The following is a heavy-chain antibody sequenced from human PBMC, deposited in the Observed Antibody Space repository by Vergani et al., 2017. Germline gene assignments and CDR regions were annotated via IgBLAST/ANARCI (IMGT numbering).Heavy chain of an antibody. J-gene: IGHJ4*02. Sequence: QITLKESGPTLVKPTQTLTLTCTFSGFSLSTSGVGVGWIRQPPGKALEWLALIYWDDDKRYSPSLKSRLTITKDTSKNQVVLTMTNMDPVDTATYYCARIPRTTVTHPNYFDYWGQGTLVTVSS. V-gene: IGHV2-5*02. CDR2: IYWDDDK. CDR3: ARIPRTTVTHPNYFDY. CDR1: GFSLSTSGVG. D-gene: IGHD4-11*01.